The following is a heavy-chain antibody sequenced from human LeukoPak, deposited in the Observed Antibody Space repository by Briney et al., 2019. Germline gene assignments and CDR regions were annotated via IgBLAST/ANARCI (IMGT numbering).Heavy chain of an antibody. Sequence: ASVKVSCKASGYTFTSYDINWVRQATGQGLEWMGWMNPNSGNTGYAQKFQGRVTKTRNTSISTAYMELSSLRSEDTAVYYCATDRCSSTSCYTSYDAFDIWGQGTMVTVSS. CDR3: ATDRCSSTSCYTSYDAFDI. CDR2: MNPNSGNT. D-gene: IGHD2-2*02. CDR1: GYTFTSYD. V-gene: IGHV1-8*01. J-gene: IGHJ3*02.